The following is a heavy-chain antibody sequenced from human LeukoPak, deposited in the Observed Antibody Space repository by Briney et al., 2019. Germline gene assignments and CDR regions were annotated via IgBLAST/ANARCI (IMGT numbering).Heavy chain of an antibody. CDR3: ARDPYSGSYGNYYYYFMDV. J-gene: IGHJ6*03. Sequence: GGSLRLSCAASGFTFSSYNMNWVRQAPGRGLEWVSSITSGSSYIYYADSVKGRFTISRGNAKNSLYLQMNSLRAEDTAVYYCARDPYSGSYGNYYYYFMDVWGKGTTVTISS. V-gene: IGHV3-21*01. CDR2: ITSGSSYI. CDR1: GFTFSSYN. D-gene: IGHD1-26*01.